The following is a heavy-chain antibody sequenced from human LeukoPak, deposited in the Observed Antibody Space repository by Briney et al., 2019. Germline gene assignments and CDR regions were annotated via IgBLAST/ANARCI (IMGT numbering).Heavy chain of an antibody. CDR2: IYYSGST. CDR1: GGSISSGDYY. D-gene: IGHD3-22*01. V-gene: IGHV4-30-4*01. Sequence: SETLSLTCTVSGGSISSGDYYWSWIRQPPGKGLEWIGYIYYSGSTYYNPSLKSRVTISVDTSKNQFSLKLSSVTAADTAVYYCASGAYYDSSGYDYFDLWGRGTLVTVSS. CDR3: ASGAYYDSSGYDYFDL. J-gene: IGHJ2*01.